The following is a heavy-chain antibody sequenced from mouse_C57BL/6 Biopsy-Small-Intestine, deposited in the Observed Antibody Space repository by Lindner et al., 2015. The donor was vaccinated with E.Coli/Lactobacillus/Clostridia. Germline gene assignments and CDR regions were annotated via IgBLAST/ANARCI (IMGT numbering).Heavy chain of an antibody. CDR1: GYTFTGYW. J-gene: IGHJ4*01. Sequence: VQLQESGAELMKPGASVKLSCKATGYTFTGYWIEWVKQRPGHGLEWIGEILPGSGSTKYNEEFKGKATFTADTSSNTAYMQLSSLTTEDSAIYYCARGLGLYAMDYWGQGTSVTVSS. CDR2: ILPGSGST. D-gene: IGHD4-1*01. V-gene: IGHV1-9*01. CDR3: ARGLGLYAMDY.